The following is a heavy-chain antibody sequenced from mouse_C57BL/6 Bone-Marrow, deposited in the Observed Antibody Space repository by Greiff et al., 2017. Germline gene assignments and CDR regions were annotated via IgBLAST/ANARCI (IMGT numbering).Heavy chain of an antibody. J-gene: IGHJ4*01. Sequence: VQLQQSGAELARPGASVKLSCKASGYTFTSYGISWVKQRTGQGLEWIGEIYPRSGNTYYNEKFKGKATLTADKSSSTAYMELRSLTSEDSAVYFCARTEGSYDYDGFFRYAMDDWGQGTSVTVSS. CDR3: ARTEGSYDYDGFFRYAMDD. CDR2: IYPRSGNT. CDR1: GYTFTSYG. V-gene: IGHV1-81*01. D-gene: IGHD2-4*01.